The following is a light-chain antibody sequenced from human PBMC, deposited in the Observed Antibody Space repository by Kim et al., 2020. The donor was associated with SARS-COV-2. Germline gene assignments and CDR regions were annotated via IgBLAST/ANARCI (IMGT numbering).Light chain of an antibody. Sequence: VSPGQTASITCAGDKLGDKYACWYHQKPGQSPVLVIYQDSKRPSGIPERFSGSNSGNTATLTISGTQAMDEADYYCQAWDSSTVVFGGGTQLTVL. CDR1: KLGDKY. CDR2: QDS. CDR3: QAWDSSTVV. V-gene: IGLV3-1*01. J-gene: IGLJ2*01.